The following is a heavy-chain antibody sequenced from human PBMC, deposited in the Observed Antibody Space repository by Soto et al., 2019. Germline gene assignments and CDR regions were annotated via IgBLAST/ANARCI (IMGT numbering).Heavy chain of an antibody. V-gene: IGHV2-26*01. Sequence: QVTLKESGPVLVKPTETLTLTCTFSGFSFSNPRMSVSWIRQPPGKALEWLAHISSRDAKSYSTSLKSRLTILKDTYKSQVVLTMTNVDPMYSATYYCARVLYYGMDVWGQGTTVTVSS. CDR3: ARVLYYGMDV. J-gene: IGHJ6*02. CDR2: ISSRDAK. CDR1: GFSFSNPRMS.